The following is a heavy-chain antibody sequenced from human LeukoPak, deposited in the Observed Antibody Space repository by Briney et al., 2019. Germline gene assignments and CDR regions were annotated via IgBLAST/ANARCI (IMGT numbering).Heavy chain of an antibody. J-gene: IGHJ4*02. CDR1: GYTFTGYY. CDR2: INPNSGGT. V-gene: IGHV1-2*06. CDR3: ARVKMTTVTTYDY. Sequence: GASVKVSCKASGYTFTGYYMHWVRQAPGQGLEWMGRINPNSGGTNYAQKFQGRVTMTRDTSISTAYMELSRLRSDDTAVYYCARVKMTTVTTYDYWGRGTLVTVSS. D-gene: IGHD4-17*01.